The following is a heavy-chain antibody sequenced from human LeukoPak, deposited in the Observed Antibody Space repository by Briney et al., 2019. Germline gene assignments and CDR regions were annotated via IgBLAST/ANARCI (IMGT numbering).Heavy chain of an antibody. CDR2: IHTSGST. J-gene: IGHJ4*02. CDR1: GVSISSYY. V-gene: IGHV4-4*07. CDR3: ARGAYVYDSSGQIFDY. D-gene: IGHD3-22*01. Sequence: SETLSLTCTVSGVSISSYYWSWIRQPAGKGLEWIGRIHTSGSTNYNPSLKSRVTMSVDTSKNQFSLKLSSVTAADTAVYYCARGAYVYDSSGQIFDYWGQGTLVTVSS.